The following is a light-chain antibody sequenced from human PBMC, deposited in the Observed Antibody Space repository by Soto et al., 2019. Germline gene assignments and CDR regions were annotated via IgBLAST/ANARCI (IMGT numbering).Light chain of an antibody. V-gene: IGKV1-33*01. Sequence: DIQMTQSPSSLSASVGDRVTVTCHASQDITNYLNWYQQKPGKAPKLPINDASNLEKGVPSRFSGGGSGTEFTFTIPSLQPEDIAAYYCQQYGNIPLTFGGGTKVDIK. CDR1: QDITNY. CDR3: QQYGNIPLT. J-gene: IGKJ4*01. CDR2: DAS.